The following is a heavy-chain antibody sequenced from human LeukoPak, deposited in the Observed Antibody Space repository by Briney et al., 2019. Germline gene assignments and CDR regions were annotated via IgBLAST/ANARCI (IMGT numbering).Heavy chain of an antibody. D-gene: IGHD6-19*01. Sequence: ASVKVSCKASGYTFTGYYMHWVRQAPGQGLEWMGWINPNSGGTNYAQKFQGRVTMTRDTSISTAYMELSRLRSDDTAVYYCAREGIAVAGNGDFDYWGQGTLVTVSP. CDR2: INPNSGGT. V-gene: IGHV1-2*02. CDR3: AREGIAVAGNGDFDY. CDR1: GYTFTGYY. J-gene: IGHJ4*02.